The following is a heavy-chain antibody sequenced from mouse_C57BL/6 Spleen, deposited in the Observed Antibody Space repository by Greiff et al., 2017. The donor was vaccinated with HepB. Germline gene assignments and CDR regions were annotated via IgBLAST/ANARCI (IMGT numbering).Heavy chain of an antibody. D-gene: IGHD2-5*01. J-gene: IGHJ3*01. CDR3: ARGVYYSNYAAWFAY. CDR2: ILPGIGST. Sequence: VQLQQSGAELLKPGASVKLSCKATGYTFTGYWIEWVQQRPGHGLEWIGDILPGIGSTNYHEKFKGKATFTADTSSNTAYMQLSSLTTEDSAIYYCARGVYYSNYAAWFAYWGQGTLVTVSA. CDR1: GYTFTGYW. V-gene: IGHV1-9*01.